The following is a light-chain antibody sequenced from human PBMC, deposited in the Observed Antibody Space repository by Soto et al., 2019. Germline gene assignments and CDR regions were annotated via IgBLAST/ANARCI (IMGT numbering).Light chain of an antibody. CDR3: QQRSNWPRT. J-gene: IGKJ2*01. V-gene: IGKV3-11*01. CDR1: QSVGSY. Sequence: EIVLTQSPATLSLSPGERVTLSCRASQSVGSYLAWFQQKPGQAPRLLIYAASNRATDMPARFSGSGSGTDFTLTISSLEPEDFAVYYCQQRSNWPRTFGQGTNLEIK. CDR2: AAS.